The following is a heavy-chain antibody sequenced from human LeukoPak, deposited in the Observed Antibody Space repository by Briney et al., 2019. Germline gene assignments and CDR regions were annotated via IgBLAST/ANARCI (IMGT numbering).Heavy chain of an antibody. CDR2: ILYTGGS. J-gene: IGHJ4*02. V-gene: IGHV4-31*03. D-gene: IGHD3-3*01. Sequence: SETLSLTCTVSGGSINSGDYSWSWIRQHPEKGLEWIGFILYTGGSYHNPSLKRRATISLDMSKNQFPLRLTSVTAADTAVYYCARALGDDNFWSAYVEYWGQGSLVTVSS. CDR1: GGSINSGDYS. CDR3: ARALGDDNFWSAYVEY.